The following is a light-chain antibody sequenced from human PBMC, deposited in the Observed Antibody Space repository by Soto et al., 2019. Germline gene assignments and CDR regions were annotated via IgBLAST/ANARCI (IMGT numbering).Light chain of an antibody. CDR3: CSYAGNYILV. V-gene: IGLV2-11*01. J-gene: IGLJ2*01. CDR1: SSDVGGYTY. Sequence: QSALTQPRSVSGSPGQSVTISCTGTSSDVGGYTYVSWYQQHPGKAPKLMIYDVSKRPSGVPDRFSGSKSGNTASLTISGLQAADEADYYCCSYAGNYILVFGGGTKVTVL. CDR2: DVS.